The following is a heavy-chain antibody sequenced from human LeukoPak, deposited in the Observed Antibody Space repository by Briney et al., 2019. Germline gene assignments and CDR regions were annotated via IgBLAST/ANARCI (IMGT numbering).Heavy chain of an antibody. J-gene: IGHJ3*02. D-gene: IGHD3-10*01. CDR1: GGSISTYY. CDR2: IYYSGST. CDR3: ARPMVRGSPDAFDI. Sequence: MSSETLSLTCTVSGGSISTYYWSWIRQSPGKGLEWIGYIYYSGSTNYNPSLKSRVTISLGTSKPQFSLKLSSVTAADTAVYYCARPMVRGSPDAFDIWGQGTMVTVSS. V-gene: IGHV4-59*08.